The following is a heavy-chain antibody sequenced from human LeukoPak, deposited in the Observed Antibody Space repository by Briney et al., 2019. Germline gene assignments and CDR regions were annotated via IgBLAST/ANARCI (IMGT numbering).Heavy chain of an antibody. V-gene: IGHV1-69*01. D-gene: IGHD5-12*01. CDR1: GGTFSSYA. CDR3: ARSNSGYDWWIYYFDY. Sequence: SVKVSCKASGGTFSSYAISWVRQAPGQGLEWMGGIIPIFGTANHAQKFQGRVTITADESTSTAYMELSSLRSEDTAVYYCARSNSGYDWWIYYFDYWGQGTLVTVSS. CDR2: IIPIFGTA. J-gene: IGHJ4*02.